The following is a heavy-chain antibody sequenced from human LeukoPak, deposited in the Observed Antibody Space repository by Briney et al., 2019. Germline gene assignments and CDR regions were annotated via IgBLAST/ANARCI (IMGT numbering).Heavy chain of an antibody. CDR2: IYPGDSDT. D-gene: IGHD3-22*01. CDR3: ARHGAYYYDSSGYYF. CDR1: GYSFTSYW. J-gene: IGHJ4*02. V-gene: IGHV5-51*01. Sequence: GESLKISCKGFGYSFTSYWIGWVRQMPGKGLEWMGIIYPGDSDTRYSPSFQGQVTISADKSISTAYLQWSSLKASDTAMYYCARHGAYYYDSSGYYFWGQGTLVTVSS.